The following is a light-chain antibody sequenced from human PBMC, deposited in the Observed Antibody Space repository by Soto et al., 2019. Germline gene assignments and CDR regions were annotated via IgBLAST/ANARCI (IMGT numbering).Light chain of an antibody. V-gene: IGKV1-5*03. J-gene: IGKJ4*01. Sequence: DIQMTPSPSILSTSVGDRITITCRASQSVSGGLAWYQQKPGKGPKLLIYRASSLRSGVPSRFSGSASGTEFTLTISGLQPDDFATYYCQQYDRYPLTFGGGTKAEI. CDR3: QQYDRYPLT. CDR2: RAS. CDR1: QSVSGG.